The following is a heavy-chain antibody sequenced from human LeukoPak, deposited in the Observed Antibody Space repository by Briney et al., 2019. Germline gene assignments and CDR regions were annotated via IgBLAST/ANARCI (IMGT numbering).Heavy chain of an antibody. CDR2: IKQDGSEN. J-gene: IGHJ3*02. CDR1: GFTFSDYW. V-gene: IGHV3-7*01. CDR3: ARAWDYYDSSGYYYDAFDI. Sequence: GGSLRLSCEASGFTFSDYWMSWVRQAPGKRLEWVVNIKQDGSENYYVDSVAGRFTISRDNAKNSLYLQMNSLRAEDTAVYYCARAWDYYDSSGYYYDAFDIWGQGTMVTVSS. D-gene: IGHD3-22*01.